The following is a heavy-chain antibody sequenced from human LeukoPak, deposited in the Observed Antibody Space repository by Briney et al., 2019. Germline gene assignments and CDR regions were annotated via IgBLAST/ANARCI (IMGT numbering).Heavy chain of an antibody. CDR2: ISWNSGSI. V-gene: IGHV3-9*01. D-gene: IGHD6-6*01. J-gene: IGHJ4*02. CDR1: GFTFDDYA. CDR3: AKAPGSSIAASYYFDY. Sequence: GRSLRLSCAASGFTFDDYAMHWVRQAPGKGLEGVSGISWNSGSIGYADSVKGRFTISRDNAKNSLYLQMNSLRAEDTALYYCAKAPGSSIAASYYFDYWGQGTLVTVSS.